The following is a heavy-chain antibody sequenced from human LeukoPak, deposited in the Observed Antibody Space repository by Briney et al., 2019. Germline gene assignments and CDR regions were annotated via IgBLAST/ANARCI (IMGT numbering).Heavy chain of an antibody. CDR1: GFTFSNYG. V-gene: IGHV3-30*18. CDR2: ISYDGSNK. J-gene: IGHJ4*02. Sequence: GRSLRLSCAASGFTFSNYGMHWVRQAPGEGLEWVAVISYDGSNKYYADSVKGRFTISRDNSKNTLYLQMNGLRAEDTAVYYCAKGARYSGYDYPLDYWGQGTLVTVSS. CDR3: AKGARYSGYDYPLDY. D-gene: IGHD5-12*01.